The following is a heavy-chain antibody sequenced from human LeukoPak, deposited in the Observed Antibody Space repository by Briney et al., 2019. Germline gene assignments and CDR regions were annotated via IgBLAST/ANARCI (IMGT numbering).Heavy chain of an antibody. J-gene: IGHJ4*02. CDR3: ARQQRGAFDY. CDR2: IYYTGTT. V-gene: IGHV4-59*08. Sequence: SETLSLTCTVGGGSLSSHYWSWIRQPPGKGLELVGHIYYTGTTFYNPSLNSRVTISLDTSRNQFSLQLNSVTPEDTAVYYCARQQRGAFDYWGQGTLVTVSS. CDR1: GGSLSSHY.